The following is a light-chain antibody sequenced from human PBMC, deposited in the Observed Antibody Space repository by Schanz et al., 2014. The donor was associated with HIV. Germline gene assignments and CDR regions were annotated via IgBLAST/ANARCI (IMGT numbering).Light chain of an antibody. CDR3: AAWDDSLNGVV. J-gene: IGLJ2*01. CDR2: NNN. V-gene: IGLV1-44*01. CDR1: SSNIGSNT. Sequence: QSVLTQPPSASGTPGQRVTISCSGSSSNIGSNTVNWYQHLPGTAPKVLIYNNNQRPSGVPDRLSGSKSGTSASLAISRLQSEDEADYYCAAWDDSLNGVVFGGGTKLTVL.